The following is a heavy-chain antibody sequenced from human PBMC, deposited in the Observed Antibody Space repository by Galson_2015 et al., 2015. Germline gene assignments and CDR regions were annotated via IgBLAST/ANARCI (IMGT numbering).Heavy chain of an antibody. CDR1: GYTLTELS. CDR3: ATVLLRGVPSSGYDRVFDY. Sequence: SVKVSCKVSGYTLTELSMHWVRQAPGKGLEWMGGFDPEDGETIYAQKFQGRVTMTEDTSTDTAYMELSSLRSEDTAVYYCATVLLRGVPSSGYDRVFDYWGQGTLVTVSS. V-gene: IGHV1-24*01. CDR2: FDPEDGET. J-gene: IGHJ4*02. D-gene: IGHD5-12*01.